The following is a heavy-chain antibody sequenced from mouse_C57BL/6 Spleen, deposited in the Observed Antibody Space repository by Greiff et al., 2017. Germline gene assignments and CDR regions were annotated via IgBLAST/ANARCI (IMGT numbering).Heavy chain of an antibody. CDR1: GYSITSGYY. Sequence: DVKLVESGPGLVKPSQSLSLTCSVTGYSITSGYYWNWIRQFPGNKLEWMGYISYDGSNNYNPSLKNRISITRDTSKNQFFLKLNSVTTEDTATYYCAREIWEYYFDYWGQGTTLTVSS. CDR3: AREIWEYYFDY. D-gene: IGHD4-1*01. V-gene: IGHV3-6*01. J-gene: IGHJ2*01. CDR2: ISYDGSN.